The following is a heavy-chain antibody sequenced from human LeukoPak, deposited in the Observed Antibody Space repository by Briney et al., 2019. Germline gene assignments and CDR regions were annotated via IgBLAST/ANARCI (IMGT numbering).Heavy chain of an antibody. CDR2: FDPEDGET. D-gene: IGHD3-16*01. CDR1: GHTLSELA. CDR3: AYRPPGDESFDN. Sequence: ASVKVSCKVSGHTLSELAMHWVRQATGKGLEWMGGFDPEDGETIYAQKFQGRVTMTEDTSTDTAYMELSSLRSEDTAVYYCAYRPPGDESFDNWGQGTMVTVSS. V-gene: IGHV1-24*01. J-gene: IGHJ3*02.